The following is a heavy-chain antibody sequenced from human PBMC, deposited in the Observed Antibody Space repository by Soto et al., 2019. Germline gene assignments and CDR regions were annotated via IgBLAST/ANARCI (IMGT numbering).Heavy chain of an antibody. V-gene: IGHV4-59*01. CDR2: IYYSGST. Sequence: PSETLSLTCTVSGGSISSNYCCWIRLRTGKGLEWIGYIYYSGSTNYNPSLKSRVTISVDTSKNQFSLKLSSVTAADTAVYYCARSSGRRDGYNFDYWGQGTLVTVSS. CDR3: ARSSGRRDGYNFDY. D-gene: IGHD5-12*01. CDR1: GGSISSNY. J-gene: IGHJ4*02.